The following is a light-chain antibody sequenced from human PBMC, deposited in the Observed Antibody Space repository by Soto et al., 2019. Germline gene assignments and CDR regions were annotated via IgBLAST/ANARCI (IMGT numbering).Light chain of an antibody. CDR1: QYIGSA. Sequence: EVVLTQSPATLSVSPGDRATLSCRASQYIGSAVAWYHQRSGQAPRLLIFDASIRVPTTPARFSGSVSGTEFTLTISSLEPEDFAVYYCQQRSNWRITFGQGTRLEIK. J-gene: IGKJ5*01. V-gene: IGKV3-11*01. CDR2: DAS. CDR3: QQRSNWRIT.